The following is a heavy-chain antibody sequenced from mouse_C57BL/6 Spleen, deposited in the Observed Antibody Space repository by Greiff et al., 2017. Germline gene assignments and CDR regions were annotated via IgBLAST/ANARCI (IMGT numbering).Heavy chain of an antibody. Sequence: QVQLQQPGAELVKPGASAKMSCKASGYTFTSYWITWVKQRPGQGLEWIGDIYPGSGSTNYNEKFKSKATLTVDTSSSTAYMQLSSLTSEDSAVYYCAREEGWDRGVYWGQGTTLTVSS. V-gene: IGHV1-55*01. CDR2: IYPGSGST. CDR3: AREEGWDRGVY. J-gene: IGHJ2*01. CDR1: GYTFTSYW. D-gene: IGHD3-3*01.